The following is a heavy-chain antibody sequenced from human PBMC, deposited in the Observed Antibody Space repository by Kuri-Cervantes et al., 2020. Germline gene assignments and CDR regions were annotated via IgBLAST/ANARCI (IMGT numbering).Heavy chain of an antibody. CDR1: GYTFTSYY. J-gene: IGHJ4*02. Sequence: ASVKVSCKASGYTFTSYYIHWVRQAPRQGLEWMGIINTRSGSTSYAPKFQGRVTMTRDTSTSTAYMELSSLRSEDTAVYYCARDVEVGYDSSGYYVGVFDYWGQGTLVTVSS. V-gene: IGHV1-46*01. CDR2: INTRSGST. D-gene: IGHD3-22*01. CDR3: ARDVEVGYDSSGYYVGVFDY.